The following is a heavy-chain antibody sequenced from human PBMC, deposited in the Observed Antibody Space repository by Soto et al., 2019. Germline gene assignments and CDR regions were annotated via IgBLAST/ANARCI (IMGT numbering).Heavy chain of an antibody. CDR1: GGSISSGGYY. Sequence: PSETLSLTCTVSGGSISSGGYYWSWIRQHPGKGLEWIGYIYYSGNTYYNPSLKSRVSISVDTSKNQFSLNLNSVTAADTAVYYCARYYYGSGSSLSAFDYWGQGTLVTVSS. CDR2: IYYSGNT. CDR3: ARYYYGSGSSLSAFDY. J-gene: IGHJ4*02. D-gene: IGHD3-10*01. V-gene: IGHV4-31*03.